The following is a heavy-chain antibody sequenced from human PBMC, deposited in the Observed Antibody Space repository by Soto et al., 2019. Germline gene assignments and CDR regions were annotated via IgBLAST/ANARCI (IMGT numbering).Heavy chain of an antibody. CDR3: AKDPLRYYDILTGYSTDY. CDR2: ISGSGGNT. D-gene: IGHD3-9*01. J-gene: IGHJ4*02. CDR1: GFTFSSYA. Sequence: GESLKISCAASGFTFSSYAMSWVRQAPGKGLEWVSAISGSGGNTYYADSVKGRFTISRDNSKNTLYLQMNSLRAEDTAVYYCAKDPLRYYDILTGYSTDYWGQGTLVTVSS. V-gene: IGHV3-23*01.